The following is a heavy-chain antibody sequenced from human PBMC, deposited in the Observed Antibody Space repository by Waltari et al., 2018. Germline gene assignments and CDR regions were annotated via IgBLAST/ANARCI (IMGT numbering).Heavy chain of an antibody. V-gene: IGHV4-38-2*01. CDR3: ARRIAGDAFDI. CDR2: IYHSGST. J-gene: IGHJ3*02. Sequence: QVQLQESGPGLVKPSETLSLPCAVSGYSISSGYYWGWIRQPPGKGLEWIGSIYHSGSTYYNPSLKSRVTISVDTSKNQFSLKLSSVTAADTAVYYCARRIAGDAFDIWGQGTMVTVSS. CDR1: GYSISSGYY. D-gene: IGHD6-13*01.